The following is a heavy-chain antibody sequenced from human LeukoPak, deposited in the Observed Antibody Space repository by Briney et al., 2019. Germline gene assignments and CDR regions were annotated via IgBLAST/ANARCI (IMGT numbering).Heavy chain of an antibody. CDR2: IYYNGSA. J-gene: IGHJ4*02. CDR1: GGSISRYY. D-gene: IGHD6-19*01. V-gene: IGHV4-59*08. CDR3: ARQKGVAGREAVDY. Sequence: PSETLSLTCTVSGGSISRYYWSWIRQPPGKGLEWIGYIYYNGSAIYNPALESRLTISVDTSKNQFSLKLSSVTAADTAVYFCARQKGVAGREAVDYWGQGTLVTVSS.